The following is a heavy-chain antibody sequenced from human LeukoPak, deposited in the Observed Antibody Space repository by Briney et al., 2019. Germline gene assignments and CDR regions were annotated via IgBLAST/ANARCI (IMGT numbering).Heavy chain of an antibody. Sequence: ASVKVSCKASGYTFTGYYMHWVRQAPGQGLEWMGWINPTKGGTNYAKKFPGSVTMTRDTSISTAYMAVSRLRSDDTAVYSCARNSRAIIYYFDYWGEGTLLTVSS. CDR3: ARNSRAIIYYFDY. D-gene: IGHD5-12*01. J-gene: IGHJ4*02. CDR1: GYTFTGYY. CDR2: INPTKGGT. V-gene: IGHV1-2*02.